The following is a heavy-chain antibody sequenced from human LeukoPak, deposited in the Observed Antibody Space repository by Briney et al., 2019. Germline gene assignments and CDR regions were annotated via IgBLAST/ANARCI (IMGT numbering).Heavy chain of an antibody. D-gene: IGHD5-24*01. V-gene: IGHV3-9*01. Sequence: GRSLRLSCAASGFPFDEHAMHWVRQAPGKGLEWVSGISYSSETIGYVDSVKGRFTISRDNVRKSLYLQMNSLRIEDTALYYCAKDRGGGSQLGDAYDVWGQGTMVSVSS. CDR2: ISYSSETI. J-gene: IGHJ3*01. CDR1: GFPFDEHA. CDR3: AKDRGGGSQLGDAYDV.